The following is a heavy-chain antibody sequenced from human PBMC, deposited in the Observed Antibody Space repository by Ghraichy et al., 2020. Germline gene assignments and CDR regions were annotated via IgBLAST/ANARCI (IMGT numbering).Heavy chain of an antibody. CDR3: AREGVLRYFDWLLYPTGFDY. Sequence: GGSLRLSCAASGFTFSSYWMSWVRQAPGKGLEWVANIKQDGSEKYYVDSVKGRFTISRDNAKNSLYLQMNSLRAEDTAVYYCAREGVLRYFDWLLYPTGFDYWGQGTLVTVSS. D-gene: IGHD3-9*01. CDR1: GFTFSSYW. CDR2: IKQDGSEK. J-gene: IGHJ4*02. V-gene: IGHV3-7*01.